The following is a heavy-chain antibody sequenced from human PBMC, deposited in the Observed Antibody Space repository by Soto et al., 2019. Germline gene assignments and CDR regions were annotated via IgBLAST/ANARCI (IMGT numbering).Heavy chain of an antibody. Sequence: QVQLQESGPGLVKPSETLSLTCSVSGTSVSNYYWSWIRQPAGKGLEHIGRIYTSGSTSYNPSLKSRVTMSMDTSQTHIYLNLTSVTDADTAVYYCARGGIQLSYAFDYWGQGILVTVSS. CDR1: GTSVSNYY. V-gene: IGHV4-4*07. CDR2: IYTSGST. CDR3: ARGGIQLSYAFDY. J-gene: IGHJ4*02. D-gene: IGHD5-18*01.